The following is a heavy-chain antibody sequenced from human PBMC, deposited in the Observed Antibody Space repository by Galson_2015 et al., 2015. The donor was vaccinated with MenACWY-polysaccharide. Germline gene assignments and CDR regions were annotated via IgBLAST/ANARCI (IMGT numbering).Heavy chain of an antibody. CDR3: ARGAQRFFDY. Sequence: SLRLSCAASGFNVGGLYMSWVRQAPGKRPEWVSIMYSGGFTEYEDSVKGRLTISRDISKNTVYLQMNSLKVEDTAVYYCARGAQRFFDYWGQGRLVTVSA. V-gene: IGHV3-53*01. CDR1: GFNVGGLY. CDR2: MYSGGFT. J-gene: IGHJ4*02.